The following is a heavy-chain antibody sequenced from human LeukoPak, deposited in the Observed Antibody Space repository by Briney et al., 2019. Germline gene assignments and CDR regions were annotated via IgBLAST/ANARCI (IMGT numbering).Heavy chain of an antibody. V-gene: IGHV4-38-2*02. CDR1: GYSISSGYY. Sequence: PSETLSLTCTVSGYSISSGYYWGWIRQPPGKGLEWIGSIYHSGSTYYNPSLKSRVTISVDTSKNQFSLKLGSVTAADTAVYYCARPGGSLWFGEFDPWGQGTLVTVSS. CDR2: IYHSGST. CDR3: ARPGGSLWFGEFDP. J-gene: IGHJ5*02. D-gene: IGHD3-10*01.